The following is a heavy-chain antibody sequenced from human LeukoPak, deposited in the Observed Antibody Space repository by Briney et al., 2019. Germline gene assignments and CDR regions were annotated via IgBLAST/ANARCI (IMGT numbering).Heavy chain of an antibody. D-gene: IGHD3-16*01. CDR3: ARGLLTFYFDY. Sequence: SETLSLTCTVSGGSISSSSYYWGWIRQPPGKGLEWIGSIYYSGSTYYNPSLKSRVTISVDTSKNQFSLTLSSVTAADPAVYYWARGLLTFYFDYGGRGPRVPVSS. J-gene: IGHJ4*02. V-gene: IGHV4-39*07. CDR1: GGSISSSSYY. CDR2: IYYSGST.